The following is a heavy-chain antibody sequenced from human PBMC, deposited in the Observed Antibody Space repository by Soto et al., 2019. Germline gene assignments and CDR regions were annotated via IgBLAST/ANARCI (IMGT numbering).Heavy chain of an antibody. D-gene: IGHD6-19*01. CDR1: GGSISSSNW. Sequence: QVQLQESGPGLVKPSGTLSLTCAVSGGSISSSNWWSWVRQPPGKGLEWIGEIYHSGSTNYNPSLKIRVTISVDKSKNQFSLKLSSVTAADTAVYYCAREIVGYSSGWYVDYWGQGTLVTVSS. V-gene: IGHV4-4*02. J-gene: IGHJ4*02. CDR2: IYHSGST. CDR3: AREIVGYSSGWYVDY.